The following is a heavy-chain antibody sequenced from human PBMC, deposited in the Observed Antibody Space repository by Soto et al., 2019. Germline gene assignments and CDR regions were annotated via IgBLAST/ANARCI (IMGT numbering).Heavy chain of an antibody. CDR2: ISYDGSNK. V-gene: IGHV3-30-3*01. Sequence: QVQLVESGGGVVQPGRSLRLSCAASGFTFSSYAMHWVRQAPGKGLEWVAVISYDGSNKYYADSVKGRFTISRDNAKNTLYLQMNSLRAEDTAVYYCASGVERMGNPPPWGQGTLVTVSS. D-gene: IGHD7-27*01. J-gene: IGHJ5*02. CDR1: GFTFSSYA. CDR3: ASGVERMGNPPP.